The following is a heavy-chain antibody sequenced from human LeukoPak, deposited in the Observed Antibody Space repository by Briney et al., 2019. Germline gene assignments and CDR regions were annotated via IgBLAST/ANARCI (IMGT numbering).Heavy chain of an antibody. V-gene: IGHV4-59*08. J-gene: IGHJ4*02. D-gene: IGHD6-13*01. CDR3: ARHESWYLDY. CDR2: INQSGST. Sequence: KTSETLSLTCTVSGGSISSYYWSWIRQPPGKGLEWIGEINQSGSTNYNPSLKSRVTISVDTSKNQFSLKLSSVTAADTAVYYCARHESWYLDYWGQGTLVTVSS. CDR1: GGSISSYY.